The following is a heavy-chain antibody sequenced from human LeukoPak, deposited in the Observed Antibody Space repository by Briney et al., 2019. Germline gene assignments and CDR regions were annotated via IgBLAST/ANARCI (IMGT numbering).Heavy chain of an antibody. J-gene: IGHJ4*02. Sequence: GGSLRLSCAASGFTFSRYWMTWVRQAPGKGLEWVANIKEDGSQKYYVDSVKGRFTTSRDNAKNSLYLQLNSLRAEDTAVYYCARDVDYWGQGTLVTVSS. CDR1: GFTFSRYW. V-gene: IGHV3-7*01. CDR3: ARDVDY. CDR2: IKEDGSQK.